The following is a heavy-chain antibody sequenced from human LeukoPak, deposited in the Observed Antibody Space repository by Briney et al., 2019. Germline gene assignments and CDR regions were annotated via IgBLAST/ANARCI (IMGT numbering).Heavy chain of an antibody. D-gene: IGHD3-10*02. J-gene: IGHJ6*04. V-gene: IGHV3-7*01. CDR1: GFTFTTYW. Sequence: GGSLRLSCAASGFTFTTYWMGWVRQAPGKGPEWVANINQVGSSKYFVDSVKGRFIISRDNAKNSLYLQMNSLRAEDTAVYYCAELGITMIGGVWGKGTTVTISS. CDR2: INQVGSSK. CDR3: AELGITMIGGV.